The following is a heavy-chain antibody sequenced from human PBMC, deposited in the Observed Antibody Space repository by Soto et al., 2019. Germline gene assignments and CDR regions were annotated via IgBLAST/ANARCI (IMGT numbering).Heavy chain of an antibody. J-gene: IGHJ4*02. V-gene: IGHV4-31*03. CDR1: GGSIRSCDSY. CDR2: IYYSGST. CDR3: ARGCGYYYDSSGYYYRGYYFDY. Sequence: TLSRTCTVSGGSIRSCDSYWSCIRQHKGQEXIGYIYYSGSTYYNPSLKSRVTISVDTSKNQFSLKLSSVTAADTAVYYCARGCGYYYDSSGYYYRGYYFDYWGQGTLVTVSS. D-gene: IGHD3-22*01.